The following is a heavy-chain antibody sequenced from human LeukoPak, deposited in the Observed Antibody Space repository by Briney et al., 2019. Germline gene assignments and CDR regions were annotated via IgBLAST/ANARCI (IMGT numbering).Heavy chain of an antibody. Sequence: GGSLRLSCAASGFTFSSYEMNWVRQAPGKGLEWVSYISSSGSTIYYADSVKGRFTISRDNAKNSLYLQMNSLRAEDTAVYYCARDRNDILTGYSTDYWGQRTLVTVSS. CDR3: ARDRNDILTGYSTDY. J-gene: IGHJ4*02. CDR2: ISSSGSTI. D-gene: IGHD3-9*01. CDR1: GFTFSSYE. V-gene: IGHV3-48*03.